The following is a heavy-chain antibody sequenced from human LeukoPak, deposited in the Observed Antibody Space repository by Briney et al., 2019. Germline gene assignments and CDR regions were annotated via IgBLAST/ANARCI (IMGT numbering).Heavy chain of an antibody. V-gene: IGHV3-23*01. Sequence: PGGSLRLSCAASGFTFSSYAMSWVRQAPGKGLEWVSAISGSGRSTYYADPVKGRSTISRDNSKNTLYLQMNSLRAEDTAVYYCASEGPHYYDSSGYYYLRFAYWGQGTLVTVSS. CDR2: ISGSGRST. J-gene: IGHJ4*02. D-gene: IGHD3-22*01. CDR1: GFTFSSYA. CDR3: ASEGPHYYDSSGYYYLRFAY.